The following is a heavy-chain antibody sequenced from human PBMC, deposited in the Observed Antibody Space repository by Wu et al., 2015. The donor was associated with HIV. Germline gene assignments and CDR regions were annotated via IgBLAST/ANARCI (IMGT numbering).Heavy chain of an antibody. D-gene: IGHD3-10*01. CDR2: IDPTTGAT. Sequence: QAQLMQSGAEVKKPGASVKVSCKASGYTFTGYYLHWIRQAPGQGLEWMGWIDPTTGATNYVQKFQGRVTMTRDTSISTAHMELSSLRSDDTAIYYCARIFYGSESYWGYFDLWGRGTLVTASS. CDR1: GYTFTGYY. CDR3: ARIFYGSESYWGYFDL. V-gene: IGHV1-2*02. J-gene: IGHJ2*01.